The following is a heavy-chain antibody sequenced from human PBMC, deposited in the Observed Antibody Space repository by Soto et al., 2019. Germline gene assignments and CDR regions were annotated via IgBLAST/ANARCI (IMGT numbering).Heavy chain of an antibody. J-gene: IGHJ4*02. CDR2: IRRVAYGGTT. CDR3: SRSLAIDFDS. Sequence: GGSLRLSCSASGFNFAAYTMSWVRLTPGKGLEWVGFIRRVAYGGTTDYAASVKGRFTISRDDSRKIVYLQMSRLKIEDTAVYYCSRSLAIDFDSWGQGTLVTVSS. V-gene: IGHV3-49*04. CDR1: GFNFAAYT.